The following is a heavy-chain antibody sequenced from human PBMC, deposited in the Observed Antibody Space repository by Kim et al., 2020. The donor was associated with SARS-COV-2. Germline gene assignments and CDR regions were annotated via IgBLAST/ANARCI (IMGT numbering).Heavy chain of an antibody. CDR1: GFTVSSNY. J-gene: IGHJ4*02. Sequence: GGSLRLSCAASGFTVSSNYMSWVSQAPGKGLEWVSLIYSGDSTYYADSVKGRFTISRDISKNTLYLRMESLRAWETAVYYCARHSSSWAVYFDYWGQGTLGTVSS. CDR3: ARHSSSWAVYFDY. D-gene: IGHD6-13*01. V-gene: IGHV3-66*04. CDR2: IYSGDST.